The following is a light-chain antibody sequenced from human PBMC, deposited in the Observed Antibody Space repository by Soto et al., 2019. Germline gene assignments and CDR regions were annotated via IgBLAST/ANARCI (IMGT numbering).Light chain of an antibody. CDR2: RNN. J-gene: IGLJ3*02. CDR3: AAWDDSLSGWV. CDR1: SSNIGSNY. Sequence: QSVLTQPPSASGTPGQRVTISCSGSSSNIGSNYVYWYQQLPGTAPKLLIYRNNQRPSGVPDRFSGSKSGTSASLAISALRSKDEADYYCAAWDDSLSGWVFGGGTKLTVL. V-gene: IGLV1-47*01.